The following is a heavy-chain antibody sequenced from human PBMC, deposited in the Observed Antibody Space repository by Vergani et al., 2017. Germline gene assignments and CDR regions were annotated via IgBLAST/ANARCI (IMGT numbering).Heavy chain of an antibody. Sequence: QVQLVQSGAEVKKPGSSVKVSCKASGGTFSSNSISWVRQAPGQGLEWMGRIIPIFGTTSYAQKFQGRVTILADESTGTAYMELSRLRSDDTAVYYCARDRIRNYGSGSYTPGYYYYYGMDVWGQGTTVTVSS. V-gene: IGHV1-69*18. CDR3: ARDRIRNYGSGSYTPGYYYYYGMDV. CDR1: GGTFSSNS. CDR2: IIPIFGTT. D-gene: IGHD3-10*01. J-gene: IGHJ6*02.